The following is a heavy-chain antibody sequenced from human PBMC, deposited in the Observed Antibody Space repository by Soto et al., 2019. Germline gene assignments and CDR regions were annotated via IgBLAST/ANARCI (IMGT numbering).Heavy chain of an antibody. CDR2: MNPNSGNT. V-gene: IGHV1-8*01. J-gene: IGHJ4*02. CDR1: GYTFTSYD. D-gene: IGHD2-15*01. Sequence: ASVKVSCKASGYTFTSYDINWVRQATGQGLEWMGWMNPNSGNTGYAQKFQGRVTMTRNTSISTAYMELSSLRFEDTAVYYCARVILDIVVVVVAATTFDYWGQGTLVTVSS. CDR3: ARVILDIVVVVVAATTFDY.